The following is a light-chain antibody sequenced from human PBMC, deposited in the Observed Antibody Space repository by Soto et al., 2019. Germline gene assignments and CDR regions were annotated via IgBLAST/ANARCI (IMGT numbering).Light chain of an antibody. CDR1: SGDVGGYNY. J-gene: IGLJ2*01. Sequence: QSALTQPASVSGSPGQSITISCTGTSGDVGGYNYVSWYQQHPGKAPKLIIYEVSNRPSGVSNRFSGSKSGSTASLTISGLQAEDEADYYCTSYTTSATLDVVFGGGTKLTVL. CDR3: TSYTTSATLDVV. CDR2: EVS. V-gene: IGLV2-14*01.